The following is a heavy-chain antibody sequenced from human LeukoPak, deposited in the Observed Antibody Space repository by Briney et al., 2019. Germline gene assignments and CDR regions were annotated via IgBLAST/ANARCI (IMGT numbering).Heavy chain of an antibody. J-gene: IGHJ5*02. V-gene: IGHV1-2*02. CDR2: INPNSGGT. CDR1: GYTFTGYY. Sequence: GASVKVSCKASGYTFTGYYMHWVRQAPGQGLEWMGWINPNSGGTNYAQKFQGRVTITRGTSISTAYMELSRLRSDDTAVYYCARVGNRMVRGVIHNWFDPWGQGTLVTVSS. D-gene: IGHD3-10*01. CDR3: ARVGNRMVRGVIHNWFDP.